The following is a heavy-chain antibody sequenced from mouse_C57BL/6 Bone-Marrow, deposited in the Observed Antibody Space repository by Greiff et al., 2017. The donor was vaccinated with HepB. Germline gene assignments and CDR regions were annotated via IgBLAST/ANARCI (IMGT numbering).Heavy chain of an antibody. CDR1: GYTFTSYG. V-gene: IGHV1-81*01. CDR2: IYPRSGNT. D-gene: IGHD1-1*01. CDR3: ASSHITTVVVPYFDY. J-gene: IGHJ2*01. Sequence: QVQLQQSGAELARPGASVKLSCKASGYTFTSYGISWVKQRTGQGLEWIGEIYPRSGNTYYNEKFKGKATLTADKSSSTAYMELRSLTSEDSAVYFCASSHITTVVVPYFDYWGQGTTLTVSS.